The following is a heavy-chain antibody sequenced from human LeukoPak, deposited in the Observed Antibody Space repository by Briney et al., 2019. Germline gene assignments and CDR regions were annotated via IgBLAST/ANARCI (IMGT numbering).Heavy chain of an antibody. CDR1: GGSISSGDYY. V-gene: IGHV4-30-4*08. CDR3: ARWRSSGYDFWSGYYIPCYLDY. Sequence: SETLSLTCTVSGGSISSGDYYWSWIRQPPGKGLEWIGYIYYSGSTYYNPSLKSRVTISVHTSKNQFSLKLSSVTAADTAVYYCARWRSSGYDFWSGYYIPCYLDYWGQGTLVTVSS. CDR2: IYYSGST. D-gene: IGHD3-3*01. J-gene: IGHJ4*02.